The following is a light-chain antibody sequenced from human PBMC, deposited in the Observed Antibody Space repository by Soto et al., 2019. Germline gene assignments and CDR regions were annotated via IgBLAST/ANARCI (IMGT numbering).Light chain of an antibody. J-gene: IGKJ1*01. CDR2: MGS. V-gene: IGKV2-28*01. Sequence: DIVMTQSPLSLPVTPGEAASISCTSSQSLLHKNGNNYFNWYLQKPGQSPQVLIYMGSKRASGVPGRFSVSGSGTYFTLRISRVEAEDAGVYHCMQALQNPRTFGQGTKVDIK. CDR1: QSLLHKNGNNY. CDR3: MQALQNPRT.